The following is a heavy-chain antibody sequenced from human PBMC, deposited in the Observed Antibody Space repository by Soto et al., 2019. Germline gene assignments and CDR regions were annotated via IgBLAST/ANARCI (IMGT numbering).Heavy chain of an antibody. Sequence: SETLSLTCSVSGYSISSGYYWGWIRQAPGKGLEWIGNIHHSGSTYYNPSLESRVTISIDTSKNQFSLRLTSVPAADTAIYYCARDISASDGDYGGQGALVTVSS. J-gene: IGHJ4*02. V-gene: IGHV4-38-2*02. CDR1: GYSISSGYY. CDR3: ARDISASDGDY. CDR2: IHHSGST. D-gene: IGHD2-21*01.